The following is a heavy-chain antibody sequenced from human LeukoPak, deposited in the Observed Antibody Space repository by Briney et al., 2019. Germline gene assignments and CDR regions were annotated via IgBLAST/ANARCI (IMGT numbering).Heavy chain of an antibody. CDR3: ATDISWFDP. CDR1: GGSISSYY. Sequence: SETLSLTCTVSGGSISSYYWSWIRQPAGKGLEWIGRISAGGSTNYAPSLRSRVTMSVDTSTNQFSLKLSSVTAADTAVYYCATDISWFDPWGRGTLVTVSS. J-gene: IGHJ5*02. CDR2: ISAGGST. V-gene: IGHV4-4*07.